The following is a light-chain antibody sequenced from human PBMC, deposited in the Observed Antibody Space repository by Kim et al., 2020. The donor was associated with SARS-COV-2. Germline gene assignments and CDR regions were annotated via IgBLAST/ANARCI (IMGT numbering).Light chain of an antibody. Sequence: ELTQPPSASGTPGQRVTISCSGSSSNIGSNTVNGYQQLPGTAPKLLIYINNQRPSGVPDRFSVSRSGTSASLAISGPQSEDEADYYCAAWDDSLNAVVFGGGTQLTVL. CDR2: INN. J-gene: IGLJ2*01. CDR3: AAWDDSLNAVV. V-gene: IGLV1-44*01. CDR1: SSNIGSNT.